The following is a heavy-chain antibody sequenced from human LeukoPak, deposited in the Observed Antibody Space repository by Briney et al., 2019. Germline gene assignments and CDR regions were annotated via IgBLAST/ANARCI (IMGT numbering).Heavy chain of an antibody. V-gene: IGHV4-34*01. Sequence: SETLSLTCAVYGGSFSGYYWSWIRQPPGKGLEWIGEINHSGSTNYNPSLKSRVTISVDTSKNQFSLKLSSVTAADTAVYYCAKGRDYFDYWGQGTLVTVSS. CDR2: INHSGST. CDR1: GGSFSGYY. CDR3: AKGRDYFDY. J-gene: IGHJ4*02.